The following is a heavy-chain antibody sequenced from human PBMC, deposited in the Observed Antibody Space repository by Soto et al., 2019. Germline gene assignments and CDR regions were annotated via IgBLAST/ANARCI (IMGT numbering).Heavy chain of an antibody. CDR3: ARVSWREKYGMDV. Sequence: QVQLVGSGGGLVKPGGSLRLSCAASGFTFSDSYMSWIRQAPGKGLEWISYITFSGNTVYYADSLKGRFTISRDNAKNSLYLQMNRLRAEDTAVYYCARVSWREKYGMDVWGQGTTVTVSS. V-gene: IGHV3-11*01. J-gene: IGHJ6*02. CDR2: ITFSGNTV. CDR1: GFTFSDSY.